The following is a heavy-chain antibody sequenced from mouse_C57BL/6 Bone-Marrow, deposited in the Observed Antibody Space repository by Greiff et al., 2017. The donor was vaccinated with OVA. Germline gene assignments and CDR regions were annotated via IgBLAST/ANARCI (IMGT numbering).Heavy chain of an antibody. CDR2: ISYDGSN. CDR3: ARYSNYVDWYFDV. D-gene: IGHD2-5*01. V-gene: IGHV3-6*01. CDR1: GYSITSGYY. Sequence: EVQLVESGPGLVKPSQSLSLTCSVTGYSITSGYYWNWIRQFPGNKLEWMGYISYDGSNNYNPSLKNRISITRDTSKNQFFLKLNSVTTEDTATYYCARYSNYVDWYFDVWGTGTTVTVSS. J-gene: IGHJ1*03.